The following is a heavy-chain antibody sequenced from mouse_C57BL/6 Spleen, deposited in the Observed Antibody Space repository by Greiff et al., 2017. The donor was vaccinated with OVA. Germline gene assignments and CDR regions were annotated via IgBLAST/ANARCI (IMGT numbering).Heavy chain of an antibody. CDR1: GYTFTSYW. Sequence: QVQLQQPGAELVKPGASVKLSCKASGYTFTSYWMQWVKQRPGQGLEWIGEIDPSDSYTNYNQKFKGKATLTVDTSSSTAYMQLSSLTSEDSAVYYCAREGYYGSGAYWGQGTTLTVSS. V-gene: IGHV1-50*01. D-gene: IGHD1-1*01. J-gene: IGHJ2*01. CDR2: IDPSDSYT. CDR3: AREGYYGSGAY.